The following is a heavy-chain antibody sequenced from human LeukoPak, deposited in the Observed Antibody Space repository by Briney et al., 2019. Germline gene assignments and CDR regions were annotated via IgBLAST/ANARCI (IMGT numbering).Heavy chain of an antibody. D-gene: IGHD3-16*02. CDR3: ARVPDYVWGSYRSYYFDY. V-gene: IGHV3-20*04. J-gene: IGHJ4*02. CDR2: LNWNGGST. CDR1: GFTFDDYG. Sequence: GGSLRLSCAASGFTFDDYGMTWVRQAPGKGLEWVSGLNWNGGSTGYADSVKGRFTSSRDNARNSLYLQLNSLRAEDTALYYCARVPDYVWGSYRSYYFDYWGQGTLVTVSS.